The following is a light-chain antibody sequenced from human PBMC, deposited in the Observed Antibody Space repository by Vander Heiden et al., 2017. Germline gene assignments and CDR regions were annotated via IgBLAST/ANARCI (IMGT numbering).Light chain of an antibody. V-gene: IGLV1-47*02. J-gene: IGLJ2*01. CDR1: SSNIGSNY. CDR3: SACDDSLSGVV. CDR2: SNN. Sequence: QSVLPQPPSASGTPGQRVTISCSGSSSNIGSNYVYWVQQLQGTAPKLLIYSNNPRPSGVPDRCSGSKSGTSASLAISGLRSEDEADYYCSACDDSLSGVVFGGGTKLTVL.